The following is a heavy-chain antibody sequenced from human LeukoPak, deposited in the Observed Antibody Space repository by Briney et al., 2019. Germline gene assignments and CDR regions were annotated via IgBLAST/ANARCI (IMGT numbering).Heavy chain of an antibody. Sequence: GGSLRLSCAASGFTFSSYAMSWVRQAPGKGLEWVSAISGSGGSTYYADSVKGRFTISRDNSKNTLYLQMNSLRAEDTAVYYCAKAHYYDSSGYSYYYYYGMDVWGQGTTVTVS. V-gene: IGHV3-23*01. CDR3: AKAHYYDSSGYSYYYYYGMDV. CDR2: ISGSGGST. D-gene: IGHD3-22*01. CDR1: GFTFSSYA. J-gene: IGHJ6*02.